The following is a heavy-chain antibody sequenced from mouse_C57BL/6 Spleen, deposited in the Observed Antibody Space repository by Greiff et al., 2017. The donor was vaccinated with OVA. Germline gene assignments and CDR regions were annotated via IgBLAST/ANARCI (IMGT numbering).Heavy chain of an antibody. CDR1: GFTFSSYA. Sequence: EVQLVESGEGLVKPGGSLKLSCAASGFTFSSYALSWVRQTPEKRLEWVAYISSGGDYIYYADTVKGRFTISRDNARNTLYLQMSSLKSEDTAMYYCTREGFDGYYRALFAYWGQGTLVTVSA. CDR2: ISSGGDYI. D-gene: IGHD2-3*01. CDR3: TREGFDGYYRALFAY. V-gene: IGHV5-9-1*02. J-gene: IGHJ3*01.